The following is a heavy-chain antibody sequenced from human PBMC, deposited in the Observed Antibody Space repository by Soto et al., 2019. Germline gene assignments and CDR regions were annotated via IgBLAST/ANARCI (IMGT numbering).Heavy chain of an antibody. CDR3: ASLTTGRVNWFDS. CDR1: GGSISSGSYY. D-gene: IGHD1-1*01. V-gene: IGHV4-31*01. CDR2: IYYRGTT. Sequence: QVQLQESGPGLVKPSQTLSLTCTVSGGSISSGSYYWSWIRQHPGKGLEWIGYIYYRGTTYYNPSLKSPITILVDTSKRQFSLKLTSLTAADTAVYYCASLTTGRVNWFDSWGQGTLVTVSS. J-gene: IGHJ5*01.